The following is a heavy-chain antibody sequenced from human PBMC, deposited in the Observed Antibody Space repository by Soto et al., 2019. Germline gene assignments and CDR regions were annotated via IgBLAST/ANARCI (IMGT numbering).Heavy chain of an antibody. V-gene: IGHV3-48*01. CDR2: ISSTSATI. J-gene: IGHJ5*02. CDR3: ARAKSLEYNWFDT. CDR1: GFTFTSYS. Sequence: PGGALRLSCTASGFTFTSYSINWVRQASGQGLEWISYISSTSATIYYAESVRGRFTVSRDNAKNSVYLQMNSLRAEDTAVYFCARAKSLEYNWFDTWGQGTPVTVSS.